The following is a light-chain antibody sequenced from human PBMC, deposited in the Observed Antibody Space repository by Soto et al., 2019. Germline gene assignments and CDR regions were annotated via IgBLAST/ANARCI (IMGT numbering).Light chain of an antibody. Sequence: ETVLTQSPDTLSLSPGERATLSCRASQSVSRYLAWYQQKPGQTPRLLIFDASSRATGIPARFSGSGSATDFTLTISSLAPEDFAVYYCQQRSNWPWTFGQGTKVEI. J-gene: IGKJ1*01. CDR1: QSVSRY. V-gene: IGKV3-11*01. CDR3: QQRSNWPWT. CDR2: DAS.